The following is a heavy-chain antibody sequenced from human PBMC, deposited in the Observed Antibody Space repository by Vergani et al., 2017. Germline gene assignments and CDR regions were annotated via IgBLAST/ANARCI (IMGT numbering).Heavy chain of an antibody. V-gene: IGHV4-39*01. CDR1: GTSIRSSNYY. CDR3: ARHSTVEWLVKLGWIDP. CDR2: IYYSGST. D-gene: IGHD6-19*01. Sequence: QLQLQESGPGLVKPSAPLSLTCSVSGTSIRSSNYYWGWIRQPPGKGLEWIASIYYSGSTYYNPSLKSRVTISVDTSQNQFSLKLSSVTAADSAVYFCARHSTVEWLVKLGWIDPWRQGILVTVSS. J-gene: IGHJ5*02.